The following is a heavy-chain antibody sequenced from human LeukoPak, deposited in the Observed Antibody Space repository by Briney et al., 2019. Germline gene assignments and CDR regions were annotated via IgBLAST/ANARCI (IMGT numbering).Heavy chain of an antibody. Sequence: GGSLRLSCAASGFTFSSYGMHWVRQAPGKGLEWVAVISYDGSNKYFADPVKGRFTISRDNSKNTLYLQMNSLRAEDTAVYYCAKGNYYGPFDYWGQGTLVTVSS. CDR1: GFTFSSYG. J-gene: IGHJ4*02. V-gene: IGHV3-30*18. CDR3: AKGNYYGPFDY. CDR2: ISYDGSNK. D-gene: IGHD3-10*01.